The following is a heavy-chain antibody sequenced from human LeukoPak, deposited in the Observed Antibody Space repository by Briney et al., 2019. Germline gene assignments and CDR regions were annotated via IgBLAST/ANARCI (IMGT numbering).Heavy chain of an antibody. D-gene: IGHD2-2*01. J-gene: IGHJ5*02. Sequence: PSETLSLTCAVYGGSFSGYYWSWIRQPPGKGLEWIGEINHSGSTNYNPSLKGRVTISVDRSKNQFSLKLSSVTAADTAVYYCAXXYCSSTSCYPSGWFDPWGQGTLVTVSS. CDR2: INHSGST. CDR3: AXXYCSSTSCYPSGWFDP. CDR1: GGSFSGYY. V-gene: IGHV4-34*01.